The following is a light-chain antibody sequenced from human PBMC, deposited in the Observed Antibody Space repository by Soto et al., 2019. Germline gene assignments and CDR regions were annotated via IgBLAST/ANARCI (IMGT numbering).Light chain of an antibody. CDR3: QSYDSSLSVNYV. CDR2: GNS. J-gene: IGLJ1*01. CDR1: SSNIGAGYD. V-gene: IGLV1-40*01. Sequence: QSVLTQSPSVSGAPGQRVTISCTGSSSNIGAGYDVHWYQQLPGTAPKLLIYGNSNRPSGVPDRFSGSKSGTSASLAITGLQAEDEADYYCQSYDSSLSVNYVFGTGTKVPVL.